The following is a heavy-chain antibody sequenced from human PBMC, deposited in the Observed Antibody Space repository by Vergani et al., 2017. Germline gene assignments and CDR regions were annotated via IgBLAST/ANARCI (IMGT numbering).Heavy chain of an antibody. CDR2: ISYSWST. V-gene: IGHV4-59*01. D-gene: IGHD2-21*02. CDR3: ARNPYCGGDCYSDAYDI. Sequence: QVQLQESGPGQVKPSETLSLTCTVSGGSISSYYWSWIRQPPGKGMEWIGYISYSWSTNYNPSLKSRVTMSVDTSKNQFSLKLSSVTAADTAVYYCARNPYCGGDCYSDAYDIWGQGTMVTVSS. J-gene: IGHJ3*02. CDR1: GGSISSYY.